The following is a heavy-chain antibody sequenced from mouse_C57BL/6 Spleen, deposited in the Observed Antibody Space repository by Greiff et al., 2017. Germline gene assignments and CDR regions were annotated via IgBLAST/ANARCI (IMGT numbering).Heavy chain of an antibody. CDR1: GYTFTSYT. J-gene: IGHJ2*01. V-gene: IGHV1-4*01. CDR3: ARLVHYYGFDY. Sequence: QVQLKESGAELARPGASVKMSCKASGYTFTSYTMHWVKQRPGQGLEWIGYINPSSGYTKYNQKFKDKATLTADKSSSTAYMQLSSLTSEDSAVYYCARLVHYYGFDYWGQGTTLTVSS. D-gene: IGHD1-2*01. CDR2: INPSSGYT.